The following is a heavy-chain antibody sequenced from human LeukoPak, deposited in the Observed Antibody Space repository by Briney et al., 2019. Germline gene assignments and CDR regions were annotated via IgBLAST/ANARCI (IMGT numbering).Heavy chain of an antibody. Sequence: SETLSLTCTVSGGSISSSSYYWGWIRQPPGKGLEWIGSIYYSGSTYYNPSLKSRVTISVDTSKNQFSLRLSSVTAADTAVYYCARTGGGTSDYWGQGTLVIVSS. CDR2: IYYSGST. D-gene: IGHD1-14*01. J-gene: IGHJ4*02. CDR1: GGSISSSSYY. CDR3: ARTGGGTSDY. V-gene: IGHV4-39*07.